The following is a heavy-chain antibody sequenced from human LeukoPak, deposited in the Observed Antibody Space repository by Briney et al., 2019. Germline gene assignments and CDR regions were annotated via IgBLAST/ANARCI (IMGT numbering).Heavy chain of an antibody. CDR2: ISYDGSNK. D-gene: IGHD6-19*01. J-gene: IGHJ3*02. Sequence: GGSLRLSCAASGFTFSSYGMHWVRQAPGKGLEWVAVISYDGSNKYYADSVKGRFTISRDNAKNSLYLQMNSLRAEDTAVYYCARAVSSGWDGEEHDAFDIWGQGTMVTVSS. CDR3: ARAVSSGWDGEEHDAFDI. V-gene: IGHV3-30*03. CDR1: GFTFSSYG.